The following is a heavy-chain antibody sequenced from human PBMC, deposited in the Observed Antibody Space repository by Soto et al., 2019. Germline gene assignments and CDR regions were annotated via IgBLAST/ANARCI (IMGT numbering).Heavy chain of an antibody. V-gene: IGHV3-23*01. D-gene: IGHD3-16*02. CDR2: ISGSGDTT. CDR3: AKPGYYDYTWGSYLDY. Sequence: EVQLLESGGGLVQPGGSLRLSCAASAFSFSSYAMTWVRQGPGKGLEWVSAISGSGDTTYYADSVKGRFTISRDNSKNTLYLQMNSLRAEDTAVYYCAKPGYYDYTWGSYLDYWGQGALVTVSS. J-gene: IGHJ4*02. CDR1: AFSFSSYA.